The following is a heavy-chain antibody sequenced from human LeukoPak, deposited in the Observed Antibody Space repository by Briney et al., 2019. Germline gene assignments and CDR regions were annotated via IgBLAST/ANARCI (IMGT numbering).Heavy chain of an antibody. CDR2: IKQDGSEK. J-gene: IGHJ3*02. V-gene: IGHV3-7*01. CDR3: AREFEYCSSTSCYYAFDI. Sequence: GGSLRLSCAASGFTFSNYWMSWVRQAPGKGLEWVANIKQDGSEKYYVDSVKGRFTISRDNAKNSLYLQMNSLRAEDTAVYYCAREFEYCSSTSCYYAFDIWGQGTMVTVSS. D-gene: IGHD2-2*01. CDR1: GFTFSNYW.